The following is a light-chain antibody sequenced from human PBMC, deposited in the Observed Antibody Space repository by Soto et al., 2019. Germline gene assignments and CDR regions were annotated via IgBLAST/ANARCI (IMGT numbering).Light chain of an antibody. J-gene: IGLJ3*02. Sequence: QAVVTQPASVSGSPGQSITISCTGTSSDVGGYKYVSWYQQHPGKAPKLMIYEVSNRPSGVSNRFSGSKSDKTASLTISGLQADDEADYYCSSYTTSSTGVFGGGTKLTVL. CDR3: SSYTTSSTGV. V-gene: IGLV2-14*01. CDR2: EVS. CDR1: SSDVGGYKY.